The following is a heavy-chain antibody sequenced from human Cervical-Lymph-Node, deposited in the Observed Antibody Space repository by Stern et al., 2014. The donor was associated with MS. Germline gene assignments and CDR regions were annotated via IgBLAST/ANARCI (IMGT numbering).Heavy chain of an antibody. D-gene: IGHD6-13*01. V-gene: IGHV3-33*01. J-gene: IGHJ4*02. CDR2: IRYDGSNP. Sequence: QVQLVESGGGVVQPGRSLRLSCAASGFSFSRYAMHWVRQAPGKGLEWVALIRYDGSNPYYADSVTSRFTISRDNFKNTLYLQMNSLRAEDTAVYYCASAYSSSHYYFDYWGQGTLVTVSS. CDR3: ASAYSSSHYYFDY. CDR1: GFSFSRYA.